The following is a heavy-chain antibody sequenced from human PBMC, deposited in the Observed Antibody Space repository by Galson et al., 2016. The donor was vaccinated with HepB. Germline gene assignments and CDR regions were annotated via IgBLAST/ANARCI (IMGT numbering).Heavy chain of an antibody. V-gene: IGHV3-23*01. CDR3: TRDHYDSSGYYGAADC. Sequence: SLRLSCAASGFTFNNYGMNWVRQAPGKGLEWVSGVVGSGGSTYYADFVKGRFSISRDNFKNTLYLQMNSLRAEDTAVYYCTRDHYDSSGYYGAADCWGQGTLVTVSS. CDR1: GFTFNNYG. D-gene: IGHD3-22*01. CDR2: VVGSGGST. J-gene: IGHJ4*02.